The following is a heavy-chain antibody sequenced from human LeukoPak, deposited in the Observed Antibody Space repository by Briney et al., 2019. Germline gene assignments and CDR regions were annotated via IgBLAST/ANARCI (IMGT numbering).Heavy chain of an antibody. Sequence: SETLSLTCAVYGGSFSGYYWSWIRKPPGKGLEWIGEINHSGSTNYNPSLKSRVTISVDTSKNQFSLKLSSVTAADTAVYYCARAHPPPEGSGSYYDYWGQGTLVTVSS. CDR2: INHSGST. J-gene: IGHJ4*02. D-gene: IGHD3-10*01. CDR1: GGSFSGYY. V-gene: IGHV4-34*01. CDR3: ARAHPPPEGSGSYYDY.